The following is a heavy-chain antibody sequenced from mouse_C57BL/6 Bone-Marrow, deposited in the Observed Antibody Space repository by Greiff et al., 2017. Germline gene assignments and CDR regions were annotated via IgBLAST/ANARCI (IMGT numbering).Heavy chain of an antibody. Sequence: QVQLQQPGAELVKPGASVKVSCKASGYTFTSYWMHWVKQRPGQGLEWIGGIHPSDSDTNYNQKFKGKATLTVDKYSSTAYMQLSCLTSEDSAVYYCAMPTVPPYYLDYWGQGTTLTVSS. J-gene: IGHJ2*01. D-gene: IGHD1-1*01. CDR2: IHPSDSDT. V-gene: IGHV1-74*01. CDR3: AMPTVPPYYLDY. CDR1: GYTFTSYW.